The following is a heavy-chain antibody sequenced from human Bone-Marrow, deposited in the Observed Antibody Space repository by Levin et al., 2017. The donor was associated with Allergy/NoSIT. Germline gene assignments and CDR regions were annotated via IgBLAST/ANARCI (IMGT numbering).Heavy chain of an antibody. V-gene: IGHV3-33*01. CDR3: ATSLSSSRGQRTYVPGINTWKTATFYYYFAMDV. CDR1: GSTFSTSG. Sequence: GGSLRLSCAASGSTFSTSGMHWVRQAPGKGLEWVAVIWYDGRKEFYADAVKGRFTVSRDNSKTTLYLQMNSLRVEDTAVYYCATSLSSSRGQRTYVPGINTWKTATFYYYFAMDVWGQGTTVTVSS. J-gene: IGHJ6*02. D-gene: IGHD1-14*01. CDR2: IWYDGRKE.